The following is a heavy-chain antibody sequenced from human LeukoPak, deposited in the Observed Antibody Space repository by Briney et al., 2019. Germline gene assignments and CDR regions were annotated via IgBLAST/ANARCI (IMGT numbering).Heavy chain of an antibody. CDR2: INANSGTT. Sequence: GGSLRLSCAASGFAFNVYAMSWLRQPPGKGLEWVSTINANSGTTSYAASVRGRFSISRDNSKSTLYLQLSTPRADDTATYYCAKPISGGLAVTADWFHPWGQGTLVTVSS. CDR3: AKPISGGLAVTADWFHP. V-gene: IGHV3-23*01. D-gene: IGHD6-19*01. CDR1: GFAFNVYA. J-gene: IGHJ5*01.